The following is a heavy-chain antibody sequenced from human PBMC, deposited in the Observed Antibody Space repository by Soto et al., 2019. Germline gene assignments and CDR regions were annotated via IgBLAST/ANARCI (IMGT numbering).Heavy chain of an antibody. Sequence: SVKVSYRASGYTFTSYDINWVRQATVQGLEWMGWMNPNSGNTGYVQKFQGRVTMTRNTSISTAYMEMSSLRSEDTAVYYCARRLRVTRWLQFAGVYYWGQGTMVTVS. CDR2: MNPNSGNT. CDR1: GYTFTSYD. V-gene: IGHV1-8*01. CDR3: ARRLRVTRWLQFAGVYY. D-gene: IGHD5-12*01. J-gene: IGHJ4*02.